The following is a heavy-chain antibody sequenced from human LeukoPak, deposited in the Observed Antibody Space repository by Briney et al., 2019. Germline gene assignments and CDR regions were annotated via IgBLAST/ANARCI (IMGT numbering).Heavy chain of an antibody. CDR1: GFTFSSYA. V-gene: IGHV3-23*01. Sequence: PGGSLRLSCAASGFTFSSYAMSWVRQAPGKGLEWVSAISGSGGSTYYADSVKGRFTISRDNSKDTLYLQMNSLRAEDTAVYYCAKDGHTGRDGYNLLNFGHYWGQGTLVTVSS. D-gene: IGHD5-24*01. J-gene: IGHJ4*02. CDR3: AKDGHTGRDGYNLLNFGHY. CDR2: ISGSGGST.